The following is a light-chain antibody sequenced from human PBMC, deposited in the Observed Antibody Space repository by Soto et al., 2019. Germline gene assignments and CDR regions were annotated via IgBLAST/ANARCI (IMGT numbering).Light chain of an antibody. V-gene: IGKV3-15*01. CDR1: QTIFTN. CDR3: QQYDDWLRLT. Sequence: GERATHSCRASQTIFTNLAWYQQKAGQAPRLLIYGASTRATGIPARFSGSGSGTEFNLTISSLQSEDFAVYFCQQYDDWLRLTFGGGTKVDIK. CDR2: GAS. J-gene: IGKJ4*01.